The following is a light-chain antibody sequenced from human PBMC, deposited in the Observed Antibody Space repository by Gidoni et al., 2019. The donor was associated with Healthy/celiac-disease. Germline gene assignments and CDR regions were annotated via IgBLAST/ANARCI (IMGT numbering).Light chain of an antibody. CDR3: KAWDSSTVV. CDR2: QDS. J-gene: IGLJ2*01. V-gene: IGLV3-1*01. CDR1: KVGDKY. Sequence: SYELTQPPSVSVSPVQTASITCSGDKVGDKYACWYQQKPGHAPVLVIYQDSKRPSGIPERFSGSNSGNTATLTISGTQAMDEADYYCKAWDSSTVVFGGGTKLTVL.